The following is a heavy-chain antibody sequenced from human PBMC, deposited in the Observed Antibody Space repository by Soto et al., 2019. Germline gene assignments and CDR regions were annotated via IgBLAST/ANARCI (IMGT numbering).Heavy chain of an antibody. V-gene: IGHV1-69*18. CDR3: AVEGFSSGSSFR. D-gene: IGHD3-22*01. Sequence: QAQLVQSGAVVKKPGSSVKVSCKASGGTISSYGFASIRQAPGQGLEWLGTSIPISGTSNYAQKFQGRTTSTADASTNTSDMELGSLPPEDSVVYSCAVEGFSSGSSFRWGQGTLVTVS. CDR1: GGTISSYG. CDR2: SIPISGTS. J-gene: IGHJ4*02.